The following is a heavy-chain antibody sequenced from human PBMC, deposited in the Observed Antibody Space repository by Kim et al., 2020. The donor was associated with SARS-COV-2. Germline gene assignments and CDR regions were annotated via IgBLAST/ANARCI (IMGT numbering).Heavy chain of an antibody. CDR2: ITAHNGDT. Sequence: ASVKVSCRASGYIFGNYALAWVRQAPGQGLEYMGRITAHNGDTNYAQKFQGRVTMTADTSASIGYMALRSLKSDDTAVYYCAKERHGPSPQNYYGMDAWG. J-gene: IGHJ6*02. D-gene: IGHD2-8*01. CDR3: AKERHGPSPQNYYGMDA. CDR1: GYIFGNYA. V-gene: IGHV1-18*01.